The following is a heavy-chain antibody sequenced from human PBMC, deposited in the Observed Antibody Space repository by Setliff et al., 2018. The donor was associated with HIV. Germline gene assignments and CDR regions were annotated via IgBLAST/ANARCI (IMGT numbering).Heavy chain of an antibody. V-gene: IGHV1-18*01. CDR1: GYFLNMYG. D-gene: IGHD2-15*01. Sequence: ASVKVSCKAYGYFLNMYGMSWVRQAPGQGLEWMGWISAYNGNTNYAQKLQGRVTMTTDTSTSTAYMELRSLRSDDTAVYYCAGSGYCSGGSCFDYWGQGTLVTVSS. J-gene: IGHJ4*02. CDR3: AGSGYCSGGSCFDY. CDR2: ISAYNGNT.